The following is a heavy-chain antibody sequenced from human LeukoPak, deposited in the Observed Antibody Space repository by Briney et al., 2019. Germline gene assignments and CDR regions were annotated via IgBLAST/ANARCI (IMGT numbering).Heavy chain of an antibody. J-gene: IGHJ4*02. CDR2: SSGSGGNT. D-gene: IGHD6-19*01. V-gene: IGHV3-23*01. CDR3: AKDFGAVAAYGQFYFDY. Sequence: GGSLRLSCAASGFTFSNYAMTWVRQAPGEGREWVSGSSGSGGNTYYADSVRGRFTISRDNSKNTLYLQMNSLRADDTAVYYCAKDFGAVAAYGQFYFDYWGPGTLVTVSS. CDR1: GFTFSNYA.